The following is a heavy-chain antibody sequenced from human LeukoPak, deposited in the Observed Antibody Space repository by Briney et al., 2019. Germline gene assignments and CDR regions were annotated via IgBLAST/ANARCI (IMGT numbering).Heavy chain of an antibody. V-gene: IGHV4-34*01. CDR3: AGGRGYSYGYPSAAYYFDY. CDR1: GGSFSGYY. J-gene: IGHJ4*02. D-gene: IGHD5-18*01. Sequence: SETLSLTCAVYGGSFSGYYWSWIRQPPGKGLEWIGEINHSGSTNYNPSLKSRVAISVDTSKNQFSLKLSSVTAADTAVYYCAGGRGYSYGYPSAAYYFDYWGQGTLVTVSS. CDR2: INHSGST.